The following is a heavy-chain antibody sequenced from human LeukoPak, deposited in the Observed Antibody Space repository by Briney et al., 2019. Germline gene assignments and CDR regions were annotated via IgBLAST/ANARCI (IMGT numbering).Heavy chain of an antibody. D-gene: IGHD2-15*01. J-gene: IGHJ5*02. Sequence: GGSLRLSCAASGFTFVDYALHWVRQAPGRGLEWVSLISGDGGSTYYADSVKGRFTISRDNSKNSLYLQMNSLRTEDTALYYCAKDIAAYNWFDPWGQGTLVTVSS. CDR1: GFTFVDYA. CDR3: AKDIAAYNWFDP. CDR2: ISGDGGST. V-gene: IGHV3-43*02.